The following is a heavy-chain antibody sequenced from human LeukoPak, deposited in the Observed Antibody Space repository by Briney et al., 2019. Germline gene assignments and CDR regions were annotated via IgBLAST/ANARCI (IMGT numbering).Heavy chain of an antibody. V-gene: IGHV5-51*01. Sequence: GESLQISCKGSGYSFTSYWIGWVRQMPGKGLEWMGIIYPGDSDTRYSPSFQGQVTISADKSISTAYLQWSSLKASDTAMYYCARQSLGLYGSGSYYSRLYYYGMDVWGQGTTVTVSS. D-gene: IGHD3-10*01. CDR1: GYSFTSYW. CDR3: ARQSLGLYGSGSYYSRLYYYGMDV. CDR2: IYPGDSDT. J-gene: IGHJ6*02.